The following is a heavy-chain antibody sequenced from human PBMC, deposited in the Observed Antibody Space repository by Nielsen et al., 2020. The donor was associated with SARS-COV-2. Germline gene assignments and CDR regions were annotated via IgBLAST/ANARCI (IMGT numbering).Heavy chain of an antibody. D-gene: IGHD3-3*01. Sequence: SCTVSGGSISSGDYYWSWIRQPPGKGLEWIGYIYYSGSTYYNPSLKSRVTISVDTSKNQFSLKLSSVTAADTAVYYCARAPSITIFGVVNNFDYWGQGTLVTVSS. CDR2: IYYSGST. V-gene: IGHV4-30-4*01. CDR1: GGSISSGDYY. CDR3: ARAPSITIFGVVNNFDY. J-gene: IGHJ4*02.